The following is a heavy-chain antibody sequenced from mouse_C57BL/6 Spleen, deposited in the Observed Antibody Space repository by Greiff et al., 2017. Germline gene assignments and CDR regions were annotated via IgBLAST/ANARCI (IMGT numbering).Heavy chain of an antibody. Sequence: VQLQESGAELVKPGASVKMSCKASGYTFTTYPIEWMKQNHGKSLEWIGNFHPYNDDTKYNEKFKGKATLTVEKASSTVYLELSRLTSDDSAVYYCARWNYGSSGYFDVWGTGTTVTVSS. CDR2: FHPYNDDT. J-gene: IGHJ1*03. D-gene: IGHD1-1*01. CDR1: GYTFTTYP. V-gene: IGHV1-47*01. CDR3: ARWNYGSSGYFDV.